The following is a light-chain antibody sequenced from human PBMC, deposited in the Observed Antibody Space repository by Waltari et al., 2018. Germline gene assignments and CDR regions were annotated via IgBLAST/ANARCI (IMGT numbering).Light chain of an antibody. Sequence: IQMTQSPSSLSASVGYTVTISFRPDDSLASYLNWYQQRVGQPPKLLIYGVSGLQTGVPSRFSGTSSGRDFTLTISSLQPEDSATYYCQQTVASPFTFGPGTEV. V-gene: IGKV1-39*01. CDR2: GVS. CDR3: QQTVASPFT. CDR1: DSLASY. J-gene: IGKJ3*01.